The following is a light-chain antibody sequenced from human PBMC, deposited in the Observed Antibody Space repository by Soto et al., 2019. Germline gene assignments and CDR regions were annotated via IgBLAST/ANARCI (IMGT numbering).Light chain of an antibody. CDR1: ESVSSRY. J-gene: IGKJ1*01. CDR3: QQYGSSRT. CDR2: GAS. V-gene: IGKV3-20*01. Sequence: EIVLTQSPGTLSVSPGERATLSCRASESVSSRYLAWYQQKPGQAPRLLIYGASSRATGIPDRFSGSGSGTDFTLTISRLEPEDFVVYYCQQYGSSRTFGQGTKVEMK.